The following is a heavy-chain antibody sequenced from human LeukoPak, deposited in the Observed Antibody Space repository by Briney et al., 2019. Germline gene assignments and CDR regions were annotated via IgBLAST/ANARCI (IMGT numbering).Heavy chain of an antibody. V-gene: IGHV3-7*01. CDR3: ARDLSSSGWNTVFDY. CDR1: GFTFSSYG. D-gene: IGHD6-19*01. Sequence: GGSLRLSCAASGFTFSSYGMSWVRQAPGKGLEWVANIKQDGSEKYYVDSVKGRFTISRDNAKNSLYLQMNSLRAEDTAVYYCARDLSSSGWNTVFDYWGQGTLVTVSS. CDR2: IKQDGSEK. J-gene: IGHJ4*02.